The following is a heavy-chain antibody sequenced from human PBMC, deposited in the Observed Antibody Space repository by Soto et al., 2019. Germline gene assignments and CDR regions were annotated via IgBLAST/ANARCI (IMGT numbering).Heavy chain of an antibody. CDR3: ARDFFLSGYAYSAFAI. CDR1: GGTFSSYA. J-gene: IGHJ3*02. CDR2: IIPIFGTA. V-gene: IGHV1-69*13. Sequence: SLKVSCKAPGGTFSSYAISWVRQAPGQGLEWMGGIIPIFGTANYAQKFQGRVTITADESTSTAYMELSSLRSEDTAVYYCARDFFLSGYAYSAFAIWGQGTMVTVSS. D-gene: IGHD5-12*01.